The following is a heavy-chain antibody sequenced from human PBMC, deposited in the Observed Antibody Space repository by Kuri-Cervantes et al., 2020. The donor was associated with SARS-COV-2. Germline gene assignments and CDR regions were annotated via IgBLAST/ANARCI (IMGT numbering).Heavy chain of an antibody. J-gene: IGHJ6*02. Sequence: GGSLRLSCAASGFTFSSYGMHWVRQAPGKGLEWVAVISYDGSNKYYADSVKGRFTISRDNSKNTLYLQMNSLRAEDAAVYYCARSVFYDILAGKDGMDVWGQGTTVTVSS. CDR1: GFTFSSYG. CDR3: ARSVFYDILAGKDGMDV. V-gene: IGHV3-30*06. D-gene: IGHD3-9*01. CDR2: ISYDGSNK.